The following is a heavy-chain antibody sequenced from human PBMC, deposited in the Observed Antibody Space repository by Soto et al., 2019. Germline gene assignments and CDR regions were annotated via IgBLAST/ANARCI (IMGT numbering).Heavy chain of an antibody. J-gene: IGHJ6*02. D-gene: IGHD5-12*01. V-gene: IGHV1-69*13. CDR2: IIPIFGTA. Sequence: GASVKVSCKASGGTFSSYAISWVRQAPGQGLEWMGGIIPIFGTANYAQKFQGRVTITADESTSTAYMELSSLRSEDTAVYYCARDRRATITYYYYGMDVWGQGTTVTVYS. CDR3: ARDRRATITYYYYGMDV. CDR1: GGTFSSYA.